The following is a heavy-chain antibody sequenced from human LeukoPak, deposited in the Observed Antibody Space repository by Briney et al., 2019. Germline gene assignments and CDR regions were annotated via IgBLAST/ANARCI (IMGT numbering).Heavy chain of an antibody. V-gene: IGHV1-2*04. CDR2: INPNSGGT. D-gene: IGHD1-26*01. CDR3: ARGRSVWVGATNFRNWFDP. CDR1: GYTFTGYY. J-gene: IGHJ5*02. Sequence: VKVSCKASGYTFTGYYMHWVRQAPGQGLEWMEWINPNSGGTNYAQKFQGWVTMTRDTSISTAYMELSRLRSDDTAVYYCARGRSVWVGATNFRNWFDPWGQGTLVTVSS.